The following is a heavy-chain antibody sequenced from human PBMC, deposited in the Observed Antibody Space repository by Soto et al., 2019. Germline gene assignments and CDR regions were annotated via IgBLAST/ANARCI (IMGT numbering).Heavy chain of an antibody. J-gene: IGHJ6*02. Sequence: QVQLVESGGGVVQPGRSLRVSCAASGFTFSSYGMHWVRQVPGKGLEWVAVISYDGNNKYYADSVKGRFTISRDNSKNTLDLQMNSLRAEDTAVYYCAKDEVLVVAVARDYYGMDVWGQGTTVTVSS. D-gene: IGHD2-15*01. CDR2: ISYDGNNK. CDR3: AKDEVLVVAVARDYYGMDV. CDR1: GFTFSSYG. V-gene: IGHV3-30*18.